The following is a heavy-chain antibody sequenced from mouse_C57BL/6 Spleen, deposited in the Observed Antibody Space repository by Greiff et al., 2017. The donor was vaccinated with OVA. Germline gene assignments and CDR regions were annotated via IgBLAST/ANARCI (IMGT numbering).Heavy chain of an antibody. Sequence: VQLQESGAELVRPGASVKLSCKASGYTFTDYYINWVKQRPGQGLEWIARIYPGSGNTYYNEKFKGKATLTAEKSSSTAYMQLSSLTSEDSAVYFCARGGVVAAPYAMDYWGQGTSVTVSS. CDR2: IYPGSGNT. D-gene: IGHD1-1*01. J-gene: IGHJ4*01. CDR1: GYTFTDYY. V-gene: IGHV1-76*01. CDR3: ARGGVVAAPYAMDY.